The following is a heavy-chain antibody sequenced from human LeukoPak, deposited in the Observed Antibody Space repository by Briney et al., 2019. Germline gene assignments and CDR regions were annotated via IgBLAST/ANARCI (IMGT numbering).Heavy chain of an antibody. CDR2: IYSGGST. V-gene: IGHV3-53*01. Sequence: GGSLRLSCAASGFTFSSYAMSWVRQAPGKGLEWVSVIYSGGSTYYADSVKGRFTISRDNSKNTLYLQMNSLRAEDTAVYYCARTRGESYDILTGYYGNWFDPWGQGTLVTVSS. J-gene: IGHJ5*02. CDR3: ARTRGESYDILTGYYGNWFDP. D-gene: IGHD3-9*01. CDR1: GFTFSSYA.